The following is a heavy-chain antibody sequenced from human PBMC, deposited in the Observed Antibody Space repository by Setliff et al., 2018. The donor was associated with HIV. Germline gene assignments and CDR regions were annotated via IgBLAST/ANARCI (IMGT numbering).Heavy chain of an antibody. Sequence: GGSLRLSCAASGFTFSDHYMDWVRQAPGRGLEWVAFIWYDGSKKYYADSEKGRFIISRDNSKNTLYLQMNSLRIEDTAVYYCVNGVECGGYCYSAFDYWGQGNLVTVSS. CDR2: IWYDGSKK. V-gene: IGHV3-30*02. CDR3: VNGVECGGYCYSAFDY. CDR1: GFTFSDHY. D-gene: IGHD2-21*02. J-gene: IGHJ4*02.